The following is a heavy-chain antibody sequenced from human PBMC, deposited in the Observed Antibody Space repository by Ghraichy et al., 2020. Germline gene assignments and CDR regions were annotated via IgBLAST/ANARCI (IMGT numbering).Heavy chain of an antibody. D-gene: IGHD1-26*01. CDR2: IKQDGSEK. V-gene: IGHV3-7*01. J-gene: IGHJ6*02. CDR3: ARVTGELIPWYYYGMDV. CDR1: GFTFSSYW. Sequence: GESLNISCAASGFTFSSYWMSWVRQAPGKGLEWVANIKQDGSEKYYVDSVKGRFTISRDNAKNSLYLQMNSLRAEDTAVYYCARVTGELIPWYYYGMDVWGQGTTVTVSS.